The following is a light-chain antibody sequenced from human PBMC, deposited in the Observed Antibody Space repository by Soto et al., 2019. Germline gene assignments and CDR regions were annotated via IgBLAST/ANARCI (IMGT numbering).Light chain of an antibody. CDR1: QSISYN. CDR2: GAF. Sequence: EIVMTQSPDTLSVSPGERAALFCRASQSISYNVAWYQQKPGQAPRLLIYGAFIRASGIPARFSGSGSGTEFTLTISSLQSEDFAVYYCQQYNDWPPYSFGQVTKVDIK. J-gene: IGKJ2*01. CDR3: QQYNDWPPYS. V-gene: IGKV3D-15*01.